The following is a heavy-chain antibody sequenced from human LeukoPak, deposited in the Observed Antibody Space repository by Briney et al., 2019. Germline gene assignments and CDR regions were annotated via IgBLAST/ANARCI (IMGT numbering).Heavy chain of an antibody. CDR2: IYYSGST. CDR3: ARGRSHFDY. Sequence: PSETLSLTCTVSVGSISNYYWSWIRQPPGKGLEWIGYIYYSGSTNYNPSLKSRVTISVDTSRNQFSLKLSSVTAADTAVYYCARGRSHFDYWGQGTLVTVSS. CDR1: VGSISNYY. V-gene: IGHV4-59*01. J-gene: IGHJ4*02.